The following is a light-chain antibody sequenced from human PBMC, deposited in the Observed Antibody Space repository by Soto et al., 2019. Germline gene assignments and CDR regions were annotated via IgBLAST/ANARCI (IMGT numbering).Light chain of an antibody. CDR3: QQYYSTPLT. V-gene: IGKV4-1*01. CDR1: QSVLYSSNNKNY. J-gene: IGKJ4*01. Sequence: DIVMTQSPDSLAVSLGERATINCESSQSVLYSSNNKNYLAWYQQKPGQPPKLLIYWASTRESGVPDRFSGSGSGTDFTLTISSLQAEDVAVYCCQQYYSTPLTFGGGTKVEIK. CDR2: WAS.